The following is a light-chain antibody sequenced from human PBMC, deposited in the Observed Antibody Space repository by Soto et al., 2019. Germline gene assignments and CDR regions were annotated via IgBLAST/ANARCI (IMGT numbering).Light chain of an antibody. CDR1: QSISSY. Sequence: SLSSLSANEGDGVTITCRASQSISSYLNWYQQKPGKAPKLLIYAASSLQSGVPSRFSGSGSGTDFTLTISSLQPEDFATYYCQQSYSTLRTFGQGTKLDI. CDR2: AAS. V-gene: IGKV1-39*01. J-gene: IGKJ1*01. CDR3: QQSYSTLRT.